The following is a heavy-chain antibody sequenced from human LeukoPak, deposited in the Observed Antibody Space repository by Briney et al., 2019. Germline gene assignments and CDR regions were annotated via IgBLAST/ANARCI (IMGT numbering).Heavy chain of an antibody. CDR1: GGSISSHY. V-gene: IGHV4-4*07. J-gene: IGHJ4*02. CDR2: IYISGTT. Sequence: SETLSLTCTVSGGSISSHYWSWIRQPAGKGLEWIGRIYISGTTNYNPTLRSRVTMSLGTSQNQFSLKLTSVNAADTAVYYCARVSNGHDYWGQGTLVTVSS. CDR3: ARVSNGHDY. D-gene: IGHD3-22*01.